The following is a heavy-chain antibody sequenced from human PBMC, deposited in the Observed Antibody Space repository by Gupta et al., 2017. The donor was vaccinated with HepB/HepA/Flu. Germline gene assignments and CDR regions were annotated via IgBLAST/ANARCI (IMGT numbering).Heavy chain of an antibody. Sequence: EAQLVESGSSLVQPGGSLRLSCAASGFTMSDHYMDWVRQAPGKGLEWVGRTKNKANGYTTEYAASVRGRFTISRDDSKNSLYLQRNNLKTEDTAVYCCTRWRAGAQDYWGQGTQVTVSS. CDR1: GFTMSDHY. CDR3: TRWRAGAQDY. V-gene: IGHV3-72*01. CDR2: TKNKANGYTT. J-gene: IGHJ4*02. D-gene: IGHD1-26*01.